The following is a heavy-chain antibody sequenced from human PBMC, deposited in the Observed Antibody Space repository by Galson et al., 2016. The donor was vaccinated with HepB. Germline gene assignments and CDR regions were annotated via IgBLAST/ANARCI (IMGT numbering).Heavy chain of an antibody. CDR1: DFTFSSFE. V-gene: IGHV3-48*03. D-gene: IGHD3-10*01. CDR2: ISSNGYTT. CDR3: ARDFRAVNRLKMDV. Sequence: SLRLSCAASDFTFSSFEMNWVRQAPGKGLEWVSYISSNGYTTYYADSAKGRFTISRDNAKNSLYLQMNSLRAEDTAVYYCARDFRAVNRLKMDVWGQGTTVTVSS. J-gene: IGHJ6*02.